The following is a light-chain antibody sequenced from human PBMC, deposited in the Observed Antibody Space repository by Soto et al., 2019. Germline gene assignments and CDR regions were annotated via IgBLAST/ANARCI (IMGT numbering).Light chain of an antibody. J-gene: IGKJ1*01. CDR1: QRVSRN. Sequence: EIVMTQSPATLSVSPGERATLSCRASQRVSRNLAWYQQKHGQAPRLLIYNTSNRASGIPDRISGSGSGTDFSLTISGLEPEDFAVYYCQLYGRTPPWTFGQGTKVDI. CDR3: QLYGRTPPWT. V-gene: IGKV3-20*01. CDR2: NTS.